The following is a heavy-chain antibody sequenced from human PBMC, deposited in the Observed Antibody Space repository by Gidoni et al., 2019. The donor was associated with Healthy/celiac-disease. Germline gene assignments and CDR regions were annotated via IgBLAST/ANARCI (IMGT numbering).Heavy chain of an antibody. CDR3: AHIQGTSWFGGVFDY. J-gene: IGHJ4*02. CDR2: IYWNDDK. V-gene: IGHV2-5*01. D-gene: IGHD3-16*01. Sequence: QITLKESGPTLVKPTQTLTLTCTFSGFSLSTSGVGVGWIRQPPGKALEWLALIYWNDDKRYSPSLKSRLTITKDTSKNQVVLTMTNMDPVDTATYYCAHIQGTSWFGGVFDYWGQGTLVTVSS. CDR1: GFSLSTSGVG.